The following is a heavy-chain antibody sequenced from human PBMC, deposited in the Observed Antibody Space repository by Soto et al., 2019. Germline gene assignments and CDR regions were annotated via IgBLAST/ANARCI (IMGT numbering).Heavy chain of an antibody. V-gene: IGHV1-69*02. CDR3: ARTLGYCSSTSCYCNWFDP. D-gene: IGHD2-2*01. J-gene: IGHJ5*02. CDR2: IIPILGIA. Sequence: ASVKVSCKASGGTFSSYTISWVRQAPGQGLEWMGRIIPILGIANYAQKFQGRVTITADKSTSTAYMELSSLRSEDTAVYYCARTLGYCSSTSCYCNWFDPWGQGTLVTVSS. CDR1: GGTFSSYT.